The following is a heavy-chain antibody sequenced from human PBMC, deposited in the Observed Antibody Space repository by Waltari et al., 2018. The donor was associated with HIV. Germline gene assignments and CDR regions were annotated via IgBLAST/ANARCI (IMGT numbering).Heavy chain of an antibody. CDR3: ATLNRGYCSNGSCSTYYFDY. J-gene: IGHJ4*02. CDR2: IYYSGST. V-gene: IGHV4-31*03. CDR1: GGSINSGGYY. D-gene: IGHD2-15*01. Sequence: QVQLQESGPGLVKPSQTLSLTCTVSGGSINSGGYYWSWIRQHPGKGLEWIGYIYYSGSTYYNPSLKSRLSISVDTSKNQFSLKLSSVTAADTAVYYCATLNRGYCSNGSCSTYYFDYWGQGSLVTVSS.